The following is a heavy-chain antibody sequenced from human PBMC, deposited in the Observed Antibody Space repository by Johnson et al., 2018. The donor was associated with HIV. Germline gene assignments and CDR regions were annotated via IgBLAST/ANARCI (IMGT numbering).Heavy chain of an antibody. CDR3: ARDPYGSGPYVAFDI. V-gene: IGHV3-30*04. CDR1: GFTFSSYA. Sequence: QMQLVESGGGLVTPGRSLRLSCAASGFTFSSYAMHWVRQAPGKGLEWVAVISYDGSNKYYADSVKGRFTISRDNSKNTLHLQMNSLRADDTAVYYCARDPYGSGPYVAFDIWGQGTMVTVSS. J-gene: IGHJ3*02. CDR2: ISYDGSNK. D-gene: IGHD3-10*01.